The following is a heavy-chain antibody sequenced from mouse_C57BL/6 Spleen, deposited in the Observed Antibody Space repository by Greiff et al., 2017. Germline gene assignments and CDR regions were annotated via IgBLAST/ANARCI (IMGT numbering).Heavy chain of an antibody. D-gene: IGHD4-1*01. Sequence: EVKLVESGGDLVKPGGSLKLSCAASGFTFSSYGMSWVRQTPDKRLEWVATISSGGSYTYYPDSVKGRFTISRDNAKNTLYLQMSSLKSEDTAMYYCARHTGTVPFDYWGQGTTLTVSS. J-gene: IGHJ2*01. CDR3: ARHTGTVPFDY. CDR1: GFTFSSYG. V-gene: IGHV5-6*01. CDR2: ISSGGSYT.